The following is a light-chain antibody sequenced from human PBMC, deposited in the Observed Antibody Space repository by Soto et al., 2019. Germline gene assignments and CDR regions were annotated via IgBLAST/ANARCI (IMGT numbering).Light chain of an antibody. Sequence: QSVLTQPPSVSAAPGQKVTISCSGSSSNIRNNYVSWYQQLPGAAPKLLIYENNKRPSGIPHRFSGSKSGTSATLGITGLQAGEEADYYCETWDSSLSAGVLGTGTKLTVL. CDR3: ETWDSSLSAGV. CDR1: SSNIRNNY. CDR2: ENN. V-gene: IGLV1-51*02. J-gene: IGLJ1*01.